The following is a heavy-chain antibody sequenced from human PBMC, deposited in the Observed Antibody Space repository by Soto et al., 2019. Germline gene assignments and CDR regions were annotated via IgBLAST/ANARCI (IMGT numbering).Heavy chain of an antibody. J-gene: IGHJ4*02. D-gene: IGHD6-6*01. CDR3: AVRLVSGYFDY. CDR1: GDSISSYY. V-gene: IGHV4-59*06. CDR2: TYYSGSS. Sequence: PSETLSLTCTVSGDSISSYYWSWIRQHPGKGLEWIGYTYYSGSSYYNPSLRSRVTISVDTSKNQFSLKLSSVTAADTAVYYCAVRLVSGYFDYWGQGTLVTVSS.